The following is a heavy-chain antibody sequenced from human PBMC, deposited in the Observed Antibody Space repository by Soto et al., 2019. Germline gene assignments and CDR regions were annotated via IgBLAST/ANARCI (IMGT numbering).Heavy chain of an antibody. V-gene: IGHV4-59*01. Sequence: TSETLSLTCTVSGGSISSYYWSWIRQPPGKGLEWIGYIYYSGSTNYNPSLKSRVTISVDTSKNQFSLKLSSVTAADTAVYYRARVASSSWTRWFDPWGQGTLVTVSS. CDR3: ARVASSSWTRWFDP. D-gene: IGHD6-13*01. CDR2: IYYSGST. J-gene: IGHJ5*02. CDR1: GGSISSYY.